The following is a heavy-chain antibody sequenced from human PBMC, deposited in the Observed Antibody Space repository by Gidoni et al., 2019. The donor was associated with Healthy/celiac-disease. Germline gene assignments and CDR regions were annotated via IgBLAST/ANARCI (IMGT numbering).Heavy chain of an antibody. CDR3: ARGPAEAGTVYFDY. Sequence: QVQLVQSGAEVKKPGSSVKVPCKDSGGTFTSYAISWVRQAPGQGLEWMGGIIPIFGTANYAQKFQGRVTITADESTSTAYMELSSLRSEDTAVYYCARGPAEAGTVYFDYWGQGTLVTVSS. CDR2: IIPIFGTA. J-gene: IGHJ4*02. D-gene: IGHD6-19*01. CDR1: GGTFTSYA. V-gene: IGHV1-69*01.